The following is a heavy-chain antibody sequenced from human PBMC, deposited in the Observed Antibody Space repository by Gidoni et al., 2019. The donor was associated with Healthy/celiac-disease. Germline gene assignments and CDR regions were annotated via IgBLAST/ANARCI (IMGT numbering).Heavy chain of an antibody. J-gene: IGHJ2*01. Sequence: QVQLQESGPGLVKPSETLSLTCTVSGGSISSYYWSWIQQPPGKGLEWIGYIYYSGDTNYNRSLKGRVTRSVDTPKNQFSLKLGSGTAADTAGYYGARARGGGATWGYFDLWGRGTLVTVSS. CDR2: IYYSGDT. CDR3: ARARGGGATWGYFDL. CDR1: GGSISSYY. D-gene: IGHD1-26*01. V-gene: IGHV4-59*01.